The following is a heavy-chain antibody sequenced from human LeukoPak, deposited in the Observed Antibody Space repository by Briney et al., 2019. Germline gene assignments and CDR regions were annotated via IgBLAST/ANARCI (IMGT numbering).Heavy chain of an antibody. D-gene: IGHD3-9*01. CDR3: AKDETGYFLDAFDI. Sequence: PGGSLRLSCAASGFTFSIYGVHWVRQAPGKGLEWVAFIRYDGSNKYYADSVKGRFTISRDNSKNTLYLQMNSLRAEDTAVYYCAKDETGYFLDAFDIWGQGTMVTVSS. CDR2: IRYDGSNK. V-gene: IGHV3-30*02. J-gene: IGHJ3*02. CDR1: GFTFSIYG.